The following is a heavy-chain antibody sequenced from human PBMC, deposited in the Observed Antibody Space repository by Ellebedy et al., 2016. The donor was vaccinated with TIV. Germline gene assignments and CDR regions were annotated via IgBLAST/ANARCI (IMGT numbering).Heavy chain of an antibody. J-gene: IGHJ4*02. CDR3: ASLCVRHCSGGSCYEASDY. V-gene: IGHV3-48*04. CDR1: GFTFSSYG. CDR2: ISSSSRTI. D-gene: IGHD2-15*01. Sequence: PGGSLRLSCAGSGFTFSSYGMNWVRQAPGKGLEWVSYISSSSRTIYYADSVKGRFTISRANDKNSLYPQMNLLQAEDADVYYCASLCVRHCSGGSCYEASDYWGQGTLVTVSS.